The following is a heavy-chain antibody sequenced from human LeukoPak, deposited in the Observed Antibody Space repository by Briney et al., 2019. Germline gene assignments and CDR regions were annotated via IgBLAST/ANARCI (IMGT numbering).Heavy chain of an antibody. V-gene: IGHV3-7*03. Sequence: GGSLRLSCAASGLTFSSYWMSWVRQAPGKGLEWVANIKQDGSEKYYVDSVKGRFTISRDNAKNSLYLQMNSLRAEDTAVYYCARDRGSGSIDYWGHGTLVTVSS. D-gene: IGHD3-10*01. CDR2: IKQDGSEK. CDR1: GLTFSSYW. J-gene: IGHJ4*01. CDR3: ARDRGSGSIDY.